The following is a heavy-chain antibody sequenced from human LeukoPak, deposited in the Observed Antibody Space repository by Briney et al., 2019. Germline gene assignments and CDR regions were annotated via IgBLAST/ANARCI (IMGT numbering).Heavy chain of an antibody. CDR1: GGSFSGYY. V-gene: IGHV4-34*01. Sequence: PSETLSLTCAVYGGSFSGYYWSWIRQPPGKGLEWIGEINHSGSTNYNPSLKSRVTISVDTSKNQFSLKLNSVTAADTAVYYCASPMALSSGSFDYWGQGTLVTVSS. D-gene: IGHD3-22*01. CDR2: INHSGST. CDR3: ASPMALSSGSFDY. J-gene: IGHJ4*02.